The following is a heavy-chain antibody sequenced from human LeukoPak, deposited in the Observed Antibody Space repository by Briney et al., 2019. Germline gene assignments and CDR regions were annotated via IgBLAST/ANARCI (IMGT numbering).Heavy chain of an antibody. J-gene: IGHJ4*02. CDR1: GGSFSGYY. CDR3: ARGVLVTVYAAFDY. CDR2: IIHSGRT. V-gene: IGHV4-34*01. Sequence: PSETLSLTCGVYGGSFSGYYWTWIRQSPGMGLEWVGEIIHSGRTNYNPSLTSRVTISVDTSKNQFSLELSSVTAADTAVYYCARGVLVTVYAAFDYWGQRTLVTVSS. D-gene: IGHD2-8*01.